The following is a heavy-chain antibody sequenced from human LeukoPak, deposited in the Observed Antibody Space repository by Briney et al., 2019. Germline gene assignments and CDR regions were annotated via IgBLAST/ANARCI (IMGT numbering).Heavy chain of an antibody. V-gene: IGHV3-30*02. D-gene: IGHD3-10*01. CDR3: ARARRSGGITLIRGVKDRGWFDS. CDR2: IRPDGDNK. J-gene: IGHJ5*01. CDR1: GFTFTSYG. Sequence: GGSLRLSCAASGFTFTSYGMHWVRQAPGKGLEWVAFIRPDGDNKYYADSVKGRFTISRDNSKNTLYLQMNSLRAEDTAVHYCARARRSGGITLIRGVKDRGWFDSWGQGTLVTVSS.